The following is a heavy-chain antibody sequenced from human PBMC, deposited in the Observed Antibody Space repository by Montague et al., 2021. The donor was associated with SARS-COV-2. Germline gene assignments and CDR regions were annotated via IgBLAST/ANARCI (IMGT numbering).Heavy chain of an antibody. CDR3: AKDRQGEPHHIYSFDY. V-gene: IGHV3-23*01. D-gene: IGHD3-16*01. CDR2: ISGSADGT. Sequence: SLRLSCAASGFTFSTYAMSWVRQAPGKGLEWVSGISGSADGTYYADSVEGRFTISRDDSKNTVYLQMNGLRAEDTAEYFCAKDRQGEPHHIYSFDYWGQGALVAVSS. CDR1: GFTFSTYA. J-gene: IGHJ4*02.